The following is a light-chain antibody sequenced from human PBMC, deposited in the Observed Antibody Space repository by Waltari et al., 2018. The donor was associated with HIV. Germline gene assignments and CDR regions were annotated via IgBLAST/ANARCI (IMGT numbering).Light chain of an antibody. CDR3: QQYGSSPPVYT. V-gene: IGKV3-20*01. J-gene: IGKJ2*01. Sequence: EIVLTQSPAPLSLSPGERATLSCRASQSVSSSYLAWYQQKPGQAPRLLIYGASSRATGIPDRFSGSGSGTDFTLTISRLEPEDFAVYYCQQYGSSPPVYTFGQGTKLEIK. CDR1: QSVSSSY. CDR2: GAS.